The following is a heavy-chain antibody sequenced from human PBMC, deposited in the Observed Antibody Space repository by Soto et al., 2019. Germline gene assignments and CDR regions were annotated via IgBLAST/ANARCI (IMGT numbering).Heavy chain of an antibody. CDR1: GFTFSINA. D-gene: IGHD3-9*01. Sequence: GGSLRLSCAASGFTFSINAMSWVRQAPGKGLEWVSAISGSGGSAYYADSVRGRFTISRDNAKNTVYLQMSSLRAEDTAVYFCTKGSHYDILTAYHAFDFWGPGTLVTVSS. CDR2: ISGSGGSA. J-gene: IGHJ4*02. CDR3: TKGSHYDILTAYHAFDF. V-gene: IGHV3-23*01.